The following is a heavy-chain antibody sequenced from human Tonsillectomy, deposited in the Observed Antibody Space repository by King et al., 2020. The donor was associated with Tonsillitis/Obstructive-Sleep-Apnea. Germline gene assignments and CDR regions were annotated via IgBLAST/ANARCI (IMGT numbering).Heavy chain of an antibody. CDR2: IRSKTYGGTT. V-gene: IGHV3-49*04. J-gene: IGHJ3*02. CDR3: TRVGTGGRYSYDI. D-gene: IGHD1-26*01. Sequence: VQLVESGGGLEQPGRSLRLSCTVSGFTFREYGMSWVRQAPGKGLEWVGFIRSKTYGGTTEYAASVKGRFTISRDESKSIAYVQMNSLKTGDTAVYYCTRVGTGGRYSYDIWGQGTMVTVSS. CDR1: GFTFREYG.